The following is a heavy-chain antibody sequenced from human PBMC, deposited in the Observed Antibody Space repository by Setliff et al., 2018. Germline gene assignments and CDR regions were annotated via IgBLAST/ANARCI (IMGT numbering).Heavy chain of an antibody. CDR2: IYSGGST. Sequence: GESLKISCAASGFTVSSNYMSWARQAPGKGLEWVSVIYSGGSTYYADSVKGRFTISRDNSKNTLYLQMNSLRAEDTAVYYCARDKGSAAAGTAYYYGMDVWGQGTTVTVSS. J-gene: IGHJ6*02. D-gene: IGHD6-13*01. CDR1: GFTVSSNY. V-gene: IGHV3-66*01. CDR3: ARDKGSAAAGTAYYYGMDV.